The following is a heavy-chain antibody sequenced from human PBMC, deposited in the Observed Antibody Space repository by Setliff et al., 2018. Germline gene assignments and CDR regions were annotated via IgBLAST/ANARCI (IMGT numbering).Heavy chain of an antibody. Sequence: ASVKVSCKASGYTFTSYDINWVRQATGQGLEWMGWMNPNSGNTGYAQKFQGRVTMTRNTSISTAYMELSSLRSEDTAVYYCARGRERDYNFWSGYYTYYYYGMDVWGKGTTVTVSS. CDR3: ARGRERDYNFWSGYYTYYYYGMDV. V-gene: IGHV1-8*02. CDR2: MNPNSGNT. D-gene: IGHD3-3*01. J-gene: IGHJ6*04. CDR1: GYTFTSYD.